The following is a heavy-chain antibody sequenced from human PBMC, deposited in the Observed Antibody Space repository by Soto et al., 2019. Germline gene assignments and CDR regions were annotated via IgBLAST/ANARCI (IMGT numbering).Heavy chain of an antibody. J-gene: IGHJ4*02. CDR3: ARHVLDYGGPLGGLAY. V-gene: IGHV4-39*01. Sequence: SETLSLTCTVSGGSISSGGYYWSWIRQHPGKGLEGIGYIYYSGSTYYNPSLKSRVTISVDTSKNQFSLKLSSVTAADTAVYYCARHVLDYGGPLGGLAYWGQGTLVTVSS. D-gene: IGHD4-17*01. CDR1: GGSISSGGYY. CDR2: IYYSGST.